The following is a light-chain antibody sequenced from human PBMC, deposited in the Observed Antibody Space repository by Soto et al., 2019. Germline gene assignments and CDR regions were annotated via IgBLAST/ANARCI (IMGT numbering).Light chain of an antibody. Sequence: IGMTQSPATLSVSPGERATLSCRASQSVSSSYLAWYQQKPGQAPRLLIYGASIRATGIPARFSGSGSGTDFTLTISSLEPEDFAVYYCQQRSNWLSVTFGQGTRLEIK. V-gene: IGKV3D-20*02. J-gene: IGKJ5*01. CDR1: QSVSSSY. CDR3: QQRSNWLSVT. CDR2: GAS.